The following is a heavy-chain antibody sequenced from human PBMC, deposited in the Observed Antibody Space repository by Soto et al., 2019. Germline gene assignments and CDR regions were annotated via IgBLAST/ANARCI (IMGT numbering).Heavy chain of an antibody. V-gene: IGHV6-1*01. D-gene: IGHD6-19*01. CDR3: ARESSGWKKYYYSGMDV. J-gene: IGHJ6*02. Sequence: SQTLSLTCAISGDSVSSNSAAWNWIRQSPSRGLEWLGRTYYRSKWYNDYAVSVKSRITISPDTSKNQFSLQLNSVTPEDTAVYYCARESSGWKKYYYSGMDVWGQGTTVTVSS. CDR1: GDSVSSNSAA. CDR2: TYYRSKWYN.